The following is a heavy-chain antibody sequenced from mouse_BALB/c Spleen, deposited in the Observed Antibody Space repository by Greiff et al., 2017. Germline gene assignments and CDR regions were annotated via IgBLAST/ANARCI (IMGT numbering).Heavy chain of an antibody. CDR3: ARSPSTMITTRTPAAYFDY. D-gene: IGHD2-4*01. CDR1: GFTFSSFG. V-gene: IGHV5-17*02. J-gene: IGHJ2*01. Sequence: EVKLMESGGGLVQPGGSRKLSCAASGFTFSSFGMHWVRQAPEKGLEWVAYISSGSSTIYYADTVKGRFTISRDNPKNTLFLQMTSLRSEDTAMYYCARSPSTMITTRTPAAYFDYWGQGTTLTVSS. CDR2: ISSGSSTI.